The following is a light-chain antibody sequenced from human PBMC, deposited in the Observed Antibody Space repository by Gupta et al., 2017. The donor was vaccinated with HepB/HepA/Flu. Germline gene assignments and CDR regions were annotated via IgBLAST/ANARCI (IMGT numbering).Light chain of an antibody. V-gene: IGKV1-12*02. Sequence: DIQMTQSPSSVSASVGDRVTFTCRASQGISSWLAWYQQKPGKAPKLLIYGASSLQSGVPLRFSGSGSGTDFTLTISSLKPADFATYYCLQSKAVPSSFGQGTNMEIK. CDR3: LQSKAVPSS. CDR2: GAS. J-gene: IGKJ2*03. CDR1: QGISSW.